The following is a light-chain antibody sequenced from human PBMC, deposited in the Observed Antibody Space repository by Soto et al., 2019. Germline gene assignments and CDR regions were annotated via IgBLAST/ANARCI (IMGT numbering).Light chain of an antibody. CDR1: QSVSSSY. J-gene: IGKJ2*01. V-gene: IGKV3-20*01. CDR2: GAS. Sequence: EIVLTQSPGTLSLSPGERATLSCRASQSVSSSYFAWYQQKPGQAPRHLIYGASSRATGIPDRFSGSGSGTDLTLIISRLEPEDFAVYYCQQYGSSPYTFGQGTKLEIK. CDR3: QQYGSSPYT.